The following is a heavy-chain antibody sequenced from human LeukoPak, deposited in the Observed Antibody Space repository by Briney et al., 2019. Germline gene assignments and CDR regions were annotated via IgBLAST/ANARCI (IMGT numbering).Heavy chain of an antibody. V-gene: IGHV3-7*01. D-gene: IGHD2-2*01. J-gene: IGHJ6*02. CDR2: IKQDGSEK. CDR1: GFTFSSYW. Sequence: GGSLRLCCAASGFTFSSYWMSWVRQAPGKGLEWVANIKQDGSEKYYVDSVKGRFTIPRDNAKNSLYLQMNSLRAEDTAVYYCARDLCSSTSCSRYYYYGMDVWGQGTTVAVSS. CDR3: ARDLCSSTSCSRYYYYGMDV.